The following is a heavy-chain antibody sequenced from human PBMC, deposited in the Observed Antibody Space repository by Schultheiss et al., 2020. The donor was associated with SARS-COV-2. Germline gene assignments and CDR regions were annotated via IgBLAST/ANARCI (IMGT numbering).Heavy chain of an antibody. V-gene: IGHV4-59*12. D-gene: IGHD1-26*01. J-gene: IGHJ3*02. CDR3: ARVRPGVGPNRLDAFDI. CDR2: IYYSGST. CDR1: GGSISSYY. Sequence: SETLSLTCTVSGGSISSYYWSWIRQPPGKGLEWIGYIYYSGSTNYNPSLKSRVTMSVDTSKNQFSLKLSSVTAADTAVYYCARVRPGVGPNRLDAFDIWGQGTMVTVSS.